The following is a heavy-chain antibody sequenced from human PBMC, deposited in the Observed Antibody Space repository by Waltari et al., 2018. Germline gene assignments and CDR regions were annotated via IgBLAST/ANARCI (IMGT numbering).Heavy chain of an antibody. D-gene: IGHD1-26*01. CDR2: IRTRGNPA. CDR3: ARRSRFSGSPLGH. V-gene: IGHV3-48*03. Sequence: EVQLAESGGGWVQPGGSLTLHCASLAFHLTSYEMNCVRQAPGTGLEWVSYIRTRGNPANYPDSVNGRFSISRDNAKNSVSLPMNSLRVEDTAVYYCARRSRFSGSPLGHWGQGTLVIVSS. J-gene: IGHJ1*01. CDR1: AFHLTSYE.